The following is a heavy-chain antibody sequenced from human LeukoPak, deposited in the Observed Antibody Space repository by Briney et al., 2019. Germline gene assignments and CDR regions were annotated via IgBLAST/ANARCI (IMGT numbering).Heavy chain of an antibody. CDR1: GFIFSTYN. CDR3: ARGSGYSYGFPDY. D-gene: IGHD5-18*01. CDR2: ISSGSNTI. J-gene: IGHJ4*02. V-gene: IGHV3-48*01. Sequence: GGSLRLSCAASGFIFSTYNMNWVRQAPGKGLEWLSSISSGSNTIAYADSVKGRFTISRDNSKNTLYLQMNSLRAEDTAVYYCARGSGYSYGFPDYWGQGTLVTVSS.